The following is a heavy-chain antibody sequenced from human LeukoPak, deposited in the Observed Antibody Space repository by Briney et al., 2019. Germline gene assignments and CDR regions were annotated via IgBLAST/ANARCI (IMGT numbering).Heavy chain of an antibody. CDR3: ALMGVGATSGAFDI. Sequence: SGPALLKPTQTLTLTCTFSGFSLSTNGMCVSWIRQPPGKALEWLALIDWDDDKYYSTSLKTRLTISKDTSKNQVVLTMTSMDPVDTATYYCALMGVGATSGAFDIWGQGTVVTVSS. CDR1: GFSLSTNGMC. J-gene: IGHJ3*02. D-gene: IGHD1-26*01. CDR2: IDWDDDK. V-gene: IGHV2-70*01.